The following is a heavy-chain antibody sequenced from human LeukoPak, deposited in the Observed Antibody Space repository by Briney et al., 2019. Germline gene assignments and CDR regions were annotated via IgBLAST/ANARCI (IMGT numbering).Heavy chain of an antibody. CDR3: ARQTMSTAEAFDI. Sequence: SETLSLTCTVSGVSISSHCWSWIRQPPGKGLEWIAYIYYSGSTDYNPSLKSRVTTSVDTSKNQFSLKLSSVPAADTAVYYCARQTMSTAEAFDIWGQGTMVTVSS. CDR1: GVSISSHC. V-gene: IGHV4-59*08. J-gene: IGHJ3*02. CDR2: IYYSGST. D-gene: IGHD4-17*01.